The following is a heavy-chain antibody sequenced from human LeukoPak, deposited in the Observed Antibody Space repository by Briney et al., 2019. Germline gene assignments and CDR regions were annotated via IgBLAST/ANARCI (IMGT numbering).Heavy chain of an antibody. CDR1: GFTFSSYA. CDR3: ARDRQQLVPTNYYYYGMDV. J-gene: IGHJ6*04. CDR2: ISGGGGST. V-gene: IGHV3-23*01. Sequence: GGSLRLSCAASGFTFSSYAMSWVRQAPGKGLEWVSAISGGGGSTYYADSVKGRFTISRDNSKNTLYLQMNSLRAEDTAVYYCARDRQQLVPTNYYYYGMDVWGKGTTVTVSS. D-gene: IGHD6-13*01.